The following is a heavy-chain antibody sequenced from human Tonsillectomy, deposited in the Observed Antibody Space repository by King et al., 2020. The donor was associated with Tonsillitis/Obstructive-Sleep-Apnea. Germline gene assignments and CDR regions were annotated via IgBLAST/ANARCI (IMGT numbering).Heavy chain of an antibody. CDR2: IYHTGST. CDR3: ASARWDY. Sequence: VQLQESGPGLVKPSGTLSLTCAVSGDSINNDHWWSWVRQPPGKGLEWVGEIYHTGSTTYNPFLKSRVTISVDKSKNQFSLKLSSVTAADTAVYYCASARWDYWGQGTLVTVSS. V-gene: IGHV4-4*02. D-gene: IGHD6-13*01. J-gene: IGHJ4*02. CDR1: GDSINNDHW.